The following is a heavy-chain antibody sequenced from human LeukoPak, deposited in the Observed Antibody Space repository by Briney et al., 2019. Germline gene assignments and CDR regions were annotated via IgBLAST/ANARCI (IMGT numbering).Heavy chain of an antibody. CDR3: ARDHSGSSPDAFDI. Sequence: GGSLRLSCAASGFTVSSNYMSWVRQAPGKGLEWVSVIYSGGSTYYAASVKGRFTISKNNSKNTLYLQMNSLRAEDTAVCYCARDHSGSSPDAFDIWGQGTMVTVSS. D-gene: IGHD1-26*01. CDR2: IYSGGST. CDR1: GFTVSSNY. V-gene: IGHV3-66*02. J-gene: IGHJ3*02.